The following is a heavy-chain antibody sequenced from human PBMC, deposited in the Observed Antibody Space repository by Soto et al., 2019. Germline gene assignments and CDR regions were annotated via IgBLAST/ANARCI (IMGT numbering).Heavy chain of an antibody. CDR3: AREGLGIYYYNGMDV. CDR2: VSGYNGET. D-gene: IGHD6-19*01. V-gene: IGHV1-18*01. CDR1: GYTFTKFG. J-gene: IGHJ6*02. Sequence: QVQLVQSGAEVKKPGASVKVSCKASGYTFTKFGISWVRQAPGQGLEWMGWVSGYNGETSYAQSLQGRVTMTTDTSTTTADMELRSLRSDDTAVFYCAREGLGIYYYNGMDVWGQGTTVTVSS.